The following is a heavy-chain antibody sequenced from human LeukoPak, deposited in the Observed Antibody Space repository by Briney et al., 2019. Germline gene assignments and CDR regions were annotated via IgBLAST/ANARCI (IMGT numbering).Heavy chain of an antibody. Sequence: SQTLSLTCTVSGGSLSIYYRNWIRQPPRKGLEWSGCIYYSGSTTYNPSLKSRVTISVDTSKNQFSLKLSSVTAADSAVYYCARDWFPSHWGQGTLVTVSS. CDR2: IYYSGST. V-gene: IGHV4-59*01. J-gene: IGHJ4*02. CDR3: ARDWFPSH. CDR1: GGSLSIYY. D-gene: IGHD3-10*01.